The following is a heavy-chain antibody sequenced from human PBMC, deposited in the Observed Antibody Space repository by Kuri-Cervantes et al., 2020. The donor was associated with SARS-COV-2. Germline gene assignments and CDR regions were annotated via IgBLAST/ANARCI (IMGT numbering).Heavy chain of an antibody. CDR3: ARRMAVAGTRGYWSDS. V-gene: IGHV4-59*01. D-gene: IGHD6-19*01. Sequence: SETLSLTCIVSGGSISSYYWSWIRQPPGKGLEWIGYIYYSGSTNYNPSLKSRVTISVDTSKNQFSLKLSSVTAADTAVYYCARRMAVAGTRGYWSDSWGQGTLVTVSS. J-gene: IGHJ5*01. CDR1: GGSISSYY. CDR2: IYYSGST.